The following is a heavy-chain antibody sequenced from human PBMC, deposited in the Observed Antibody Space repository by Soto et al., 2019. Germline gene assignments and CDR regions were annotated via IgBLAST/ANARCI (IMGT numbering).Heavy chain of an antibody. CDR2: ISSDSSFS. CDR3: ARDYGSRINGREGLMLDS. CDR1: GFTINDYY. J-gene: IGHJ5*01. Sequence: GGSLRLSCEASGFTINDYYINWIRQAPGQGLEWVSYISSDSSFSNYADSVKGRFTIFRDNVKKSVYLQMDNLRAEDTAVYYCARDYGSRINGREGLMLDSWGQGTLVTVSS. V-gene: IGHV3-11*06. D-gene: IGHD2-8*01.